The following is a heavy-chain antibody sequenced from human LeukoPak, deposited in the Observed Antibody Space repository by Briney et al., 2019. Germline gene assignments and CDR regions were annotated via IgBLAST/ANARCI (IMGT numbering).Heavy chain of an antibody. CDR2: VSTNGDVT. Sequence: GGSLRLSCVASGLTFNSHSMSWVRQATVMGLEWVSVVSTNGDVTFYADSVKGRFTISRDNSKNTLFLQMNSLRAEDTAVYYCAKENYYDSSGYIDYWGQGTLVTVSS. CDR3: AKENYYDSSGYIDY. CDR1: GLTFNSHS. J-gene: IGHJ4*02. D-gene: IGHD3-22*01. V-gene: IGHV3-23*01.